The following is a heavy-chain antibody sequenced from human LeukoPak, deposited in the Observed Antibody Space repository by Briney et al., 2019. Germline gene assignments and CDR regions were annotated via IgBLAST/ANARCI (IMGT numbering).Heavy chain of an antibody. J-gene: IGHJ4*02. D-gene: IGHD6-13*01. CDR1: GGSISNYY. V-gene: IGHV4-59*08. CDR3: ARLGPAAGTSFDY. CDR2: ISYSGST. Sequence: PSETLSLTCTVSGGSISNYYWSWIRQPPGKGLEWIGYISYSGSTNYNPSLKSRVTISVDTSKNQFSLKLSSVTAADTAVYYCARLGPAAGTSFDYWGQGTLVTVSS.